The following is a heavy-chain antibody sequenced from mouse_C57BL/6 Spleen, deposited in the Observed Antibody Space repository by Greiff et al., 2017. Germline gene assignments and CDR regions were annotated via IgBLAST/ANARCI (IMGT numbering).Heavy chain of an antibody. V-gene: IGHV3-6*01. Sequence: EVKLMESGPGLVKPSQSLSLTCSVTGYSITSGYYWNWIRQFPGNKLEWMGYISYDGSNNYNPSLKNRISITRDTSKNQFFLKLNSVTTEDTATYYCARDIYYYDNFDVWGTGTTVTVSS. CDR3: ARDIYYYDNFDV. CDR1: GYSITSGYY. J-gene: IGHJ1*03. D-gene: IGHD1-1*01. CDR2: ISYDGSN.